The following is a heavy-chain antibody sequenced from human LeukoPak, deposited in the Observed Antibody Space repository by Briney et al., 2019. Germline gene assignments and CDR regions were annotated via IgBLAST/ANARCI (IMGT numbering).Heavy chain of an antibody. CDR1: GYTFTSYG. Sequence: ASVKVSCKASGYTFTSYGISWVRQAPGQGLEWMGWISAYNGNTNYAQKLQGRVTMTTDTSTSTAYMELRSLRSDDTVVYYCARDFSGYDRNPNYYYYYGMDVWGQGTTVTVSS. CDR3: ARDFSGYDRNPNYYYYYGMDV. V-gene: IGHV1-18*01. J-gene: IGHJ6*02. CDR2: ISAYNGNT. D-gene: IGHD5-12*01.